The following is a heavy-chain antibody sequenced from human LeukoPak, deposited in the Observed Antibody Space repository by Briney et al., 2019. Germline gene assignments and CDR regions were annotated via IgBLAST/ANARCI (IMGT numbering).Heavy chain of an antibody. Sequence: PGGSLRLSCAASGFTFSSYWMSWVRQAPGKGLEWVANIKQDGSEKYYVDSVKGRFTISRDNAKNSLYLQMNSLRAEDTAVYYCANEMKGYNFDYWGQGTLVTVSS. CDR1: GFTFSSYW. CDR3: ANEMKGYNFDY. J-gene: IGHJ4*02. CDR2: IKQDGSEK. V-gene: IGHV3-7*03. D-gene: IGHD1-1*01.